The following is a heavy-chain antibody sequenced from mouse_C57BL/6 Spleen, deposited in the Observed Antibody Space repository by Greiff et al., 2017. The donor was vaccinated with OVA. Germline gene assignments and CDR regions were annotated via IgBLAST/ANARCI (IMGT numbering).Heavy chain of an antibody. Sequence: VKLMESGPGLVQPSQSLSITCTVSGFSLTSYGVHWVRQPPGKGLEWLGVIWSGGSTDYNAAFISRLSISKDNSKSQAFFKMNSLQADDTAIYYCAKEFDYDGGFAYWGQGTLVTVSA. V-gene: IGHV2-4*01. CDR3: AKEFDYDGGFAY. CDR2: IWSGGST. J-gene: IGHJ3*01. D-gene: IGHD2-4*01. CDR1: GFSLTSYG.